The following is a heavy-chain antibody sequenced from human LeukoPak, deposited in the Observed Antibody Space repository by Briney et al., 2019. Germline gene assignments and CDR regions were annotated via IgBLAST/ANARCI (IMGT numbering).Heavy chain of an antibody. CDR1: GGSISSYY. V-gene: IGHV4-4*07. J-gene: IGHJ5*02. CDR3: ARRGNYYGSGSYFNWFDP. CDR2: IYTSGST. Sequence: SETLSLTCTVSGGSISSYYWSWIRQPAGKGLEWIGRIYTSGSTNYNPSLKSRVTISVDTSKNQCSLKLSSVTAADTAVYYCARRGNYYGSGSYFNWFDPWGQGTLVTVSS. D-gene: IGHD3-10*01.